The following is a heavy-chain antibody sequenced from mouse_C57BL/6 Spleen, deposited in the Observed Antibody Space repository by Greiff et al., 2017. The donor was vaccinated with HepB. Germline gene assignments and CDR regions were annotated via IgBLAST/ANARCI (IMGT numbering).Heavy chain of an antibody. D-gene: IGHD2-3*01. V-gene: IGHV5-15*01. CDR3: ARRGDGYYGFAY. CDR1: GFTFSDYG. Sequence: EVMLVESGGGLVQPGGSLKLSCAASGFTFSDYGMAWVRQAPRKGPEWVAFISNLAYSIYYADTVTGRFTLSRENAKNTLYREMSSLRSEDTAMYYCARRGDGYYGFAYWGQGTLVTVSA. J-gene: IGHJ3*01. CDR2: ISNLAYSI.